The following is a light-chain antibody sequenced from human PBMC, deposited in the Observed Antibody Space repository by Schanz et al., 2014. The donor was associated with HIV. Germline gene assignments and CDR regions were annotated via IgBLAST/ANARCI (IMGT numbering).Light chain of an antibody. CDR2: EVA. Sequence: QSALTQPPSASGSPGQSVTISCTGTNSDIGYYNYVSWYRQHPGKAPKLLIYEVAKRPSGVPDRFSGSKSGNTASLTVSGLQADDEADYYCISYTSDTVLFGGGTKLTVL. J-gene: IGLJ2*01. CDR3: ISYTSDTVL. V-gene: IGLV2-8*01. CDR1: NSDIGYYNY.